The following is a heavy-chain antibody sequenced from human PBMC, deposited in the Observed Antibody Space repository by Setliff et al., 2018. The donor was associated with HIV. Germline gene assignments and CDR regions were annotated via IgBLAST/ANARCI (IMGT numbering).Heavy chain of an antibody. CDR1: GYTFTSYA. CDR2: INDGNGNT. V-gene: IGHV1-3*01. J-gene: IGHJ4*02. D-gene: IGHD2-2*01. Sequence: ASVKVSCKASGYTFTSYAMHWVRQAPGQRLEWMGWINDGNGNTKYSQKFQGRATINMDTSASTSYMELSSLRSEDTAVYYCARESACSSTSCPKVLDYWGQGTLVTVSS. CDR3: ARESACSSTSCPKVLDY.